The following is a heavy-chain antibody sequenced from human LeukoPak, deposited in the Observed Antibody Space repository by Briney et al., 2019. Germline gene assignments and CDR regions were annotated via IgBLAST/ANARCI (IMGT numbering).Heavy chain of an antibody. Sequence: ASVEVSCKASAHTFTGYYMHWVRQAPGQGLEWMGWINANTGATNYAQKFQGRFTMTRDPSLSTAYMKLSSLRSDDTAVYYCARLGSSDIWGQGTMVTVSS. D-gene: IGHD3-16*01. J-gene: IGHJ3*02. CDR1: AHTFTGYY. CDR2: INANTGAT. CDR3: ARLGSSDI. V-gene: IGHV1-2*02.